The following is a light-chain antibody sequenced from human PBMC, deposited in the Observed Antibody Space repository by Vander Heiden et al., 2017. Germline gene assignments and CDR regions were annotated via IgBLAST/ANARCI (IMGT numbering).Light chain of an antibody. CDR1: SSDIGDHNH. CDR2: EVS. V-gene: IGLV2-14*01. CDR3: CSYTRSSTLV. Sequence: QSALSQPASVSGSPGQSLSISCTGTSSDIGDHNHVSWYQPHPGKVPKVIIYEVSKRPSGVSNRFSGSKSGNAASLTISGLQAEDDADYYCCSYTRSSTLVFGTGTKVTAL. J-gene: IGLJ1*01.